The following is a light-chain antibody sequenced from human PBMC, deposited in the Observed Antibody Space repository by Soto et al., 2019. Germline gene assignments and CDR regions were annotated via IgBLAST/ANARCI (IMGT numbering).Light chain of an antibody. V-gene: IGKV1-39*01. J-gene: IGKJ4*01. CDR2: GAS. CDR3: QQCFSTPLLT. Sequence: DIRMTQSPSSLSASVGDRVTITCRASQSISTFLNWYQQKPGKAPKLLIYGASNLESGVPSTFSGSGSGTDFTLTISSLPPEDFATYYCQQCFSTPLLTFGGGTNVEIK. CDR1: QSISTF.